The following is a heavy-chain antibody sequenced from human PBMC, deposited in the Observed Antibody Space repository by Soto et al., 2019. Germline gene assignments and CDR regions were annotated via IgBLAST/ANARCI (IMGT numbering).Heavy chain of an antibody. J-gene: IGHJ4*02. Sequence: SETLSLTCAVYGGSFSGYYWSWIRQPPGKGLEWIGEINHSGSTNYNPSLKSRVTISVDTSKNQFSLKLSSVTAADTAVYYCARRMDTIFGADFDYWGQGTLVTVSS. CDR1: GGSFSGYY. V-gene: IGHV4-34*01. CDR3: ARRMDTIFGADFDY. CDR2: INHSGST. D-gene: IGHD3-3*01.